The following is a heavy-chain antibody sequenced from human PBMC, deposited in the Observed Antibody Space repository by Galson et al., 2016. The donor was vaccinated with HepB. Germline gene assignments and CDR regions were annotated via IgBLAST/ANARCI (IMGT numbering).Heavy chain of an antibody. V-gene: IGHV4-59*01. CDR3: ARDDSGGWYGFHYGMDA. J-gene: IGHJ6*02. CDR1: GASISGYY. Sequence: TLSLTCTVSGASISGYYLSWIRQPPGKGLEWIGYIYYSGRTNYNPSLKSRVTISVDTSKNQFSLKLSSVTAADTAVYYCARDDSGGWYGFHYGMDAWGQGTTVTVSS. CDR2: IYYSGRT. D-gene: IGHD6-19*01.